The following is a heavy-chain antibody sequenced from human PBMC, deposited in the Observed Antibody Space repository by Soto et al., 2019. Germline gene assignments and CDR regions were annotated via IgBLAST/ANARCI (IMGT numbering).Heavy chain of an antibody. V-gene: IGHV3-23*01. D-gene: IGHD6-19*01. CDR1: GFTFGSYA. J-gene: IGHJ6*02. Sequence: GGSLRLSCAASGFTFGSYAMSWVRQAPGKGLEWVSAISGSGGSTYYADSVKGRFTISRDNSKNTLYLQMNSLRAEDTAVYYCAKGSSGWLDYYYYYGMDVWGQGTTVTVSS. CDR2: ISGSGGST. CDR3: AKGSSGWLDYYYYYGMDV.